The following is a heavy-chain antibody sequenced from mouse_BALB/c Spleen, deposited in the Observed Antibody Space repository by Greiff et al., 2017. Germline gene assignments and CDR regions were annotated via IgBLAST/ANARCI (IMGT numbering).Heavy chain of an antibody. V-gene: IGHV1-9*01. CDR1: GYTFSSYW. J-gene: IGHJ4*01. D-gene: IGHD2-4*01. CDR3: ARGGLRRKGYYAMDY. Sequence: VQLVESGAELMKPGASVKISCKATGYTFSSYWIEWVKQRPGHGLEWIGEILPGSGSTNYNEKFKGKATFTADTSSNTAYMQLSSLTSEDSAVYYCARGGLRRKGYYAMDYWGQGTSVTVSS. CDR2: ILPGSGST.